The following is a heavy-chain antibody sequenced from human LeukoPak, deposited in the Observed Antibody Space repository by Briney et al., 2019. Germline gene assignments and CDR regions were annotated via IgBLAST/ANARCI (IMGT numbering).Heavy chain of an antibody. D-gene: IGHD2-15*01. CDR2: IYYSGST. V-gene: IGHV4-39*01. J-gene: IGHJ1*01. Sequence: SETLSLTCTVSGGSISSSSYYWGWIRQPPGKGLEWIGSIYYSGSTYYNPSLKSRVTISVDTSKNQFSLKLSSVTAADTAVYYCARQGWPKYFQHWGQGTLVTVSS. CDR3: ARQGWPKYFQH. CDR1: GGSISSSSYY.